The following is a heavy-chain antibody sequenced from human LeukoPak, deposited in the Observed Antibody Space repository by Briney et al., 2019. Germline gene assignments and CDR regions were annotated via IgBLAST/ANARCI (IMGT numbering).Heavy chain of an antibody. CDR2: IIPILGIA. J-gene: IGHJ4*02. CDR1: GGTFSSYA. V-gene: IGHV1-69*04. CDR3: ARARNIAAAGSFDY. Sequence: GASVKVSCKASGGTFSSYAISWVRQAPGQGLEWMGRIIPILGIANYAQKFQGRVTITADKSTSTAYMELSSLRSEDTAVYYCARARNIAAAGSFDYWGQGTLVTVSS. D-gene: IGHD6-13*01.